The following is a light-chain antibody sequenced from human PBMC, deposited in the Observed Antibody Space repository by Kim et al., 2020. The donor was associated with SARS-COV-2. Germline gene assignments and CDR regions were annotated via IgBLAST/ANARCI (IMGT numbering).Light chain of an antibody. J-gene: IGKJ4*01. V-gene: IGKV1-5*03. CDR1: QSIVVW. CDR2: KAS. CDR3: QQYSNYPLT. Sequence: ASVGDRVHITCRASQSIVVWLAWYQQKPGKAPKLVIYKASSLESGVPSRFIGSGSGTEFTLTISSLHPDDLGTYFCQQYSNYPLTFGGGTKVDIK.